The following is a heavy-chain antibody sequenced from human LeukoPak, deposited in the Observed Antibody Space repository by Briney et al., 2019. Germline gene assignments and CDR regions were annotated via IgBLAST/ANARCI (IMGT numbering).Heavy chain of an antibody. CDR3: ARVDSSGYYYYYYMDV. D-gene: IGHD3-3*01. V-gene: IGHV1-2*02. J-gene: IGHJ6*03. CDR2: INPNSGGT. CDR1: GYTFTGYY. Sequence: ASVKVSCKASGYTFTGYYMHWVRQAPGQELEWMGWINPNSGGTNYAQKFQGRVTMTRDTSISTAYMELSRLRSDDTAVYYCARVDSSGYYYYYYMDVWGKGTTVTVSS.